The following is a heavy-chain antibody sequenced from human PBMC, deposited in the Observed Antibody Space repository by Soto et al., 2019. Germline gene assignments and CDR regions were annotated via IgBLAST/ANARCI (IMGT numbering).Heavy chain of an antibody. V-gene: IGHV3-43*01. D-gene: IGHD6-13*01. CDR1: GFTFDNYV. CDR3: AKDIAAAAGGYFDY. J-gene: IGHJ4*02. Sequence: PGGSLRLSCATSGFTFDNYVMHWFRQTPGKGLEWVSLISWDGGTTYYADSVKGRFTISRDNSKNSLYLQMNSLRTEDTALYYCAKDIAAAAGGYFDYWGQGTLVTVSS. CDR2: ISWDGGTT.